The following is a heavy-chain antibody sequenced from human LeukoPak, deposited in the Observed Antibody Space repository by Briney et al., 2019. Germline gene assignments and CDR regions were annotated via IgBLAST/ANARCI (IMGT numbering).Heavy chain of an antibody. CDR2: INPNSGGT. Sequence: GASVKVSCKASGYTFTGYYMHWVRQAPGQGLEWMGWINPNSGGTNYAQKFQGRVTMTRDTSISTAYMELSRLRPDDTAVYYCARDGSGYSLYYYMDVWGKGTTVTVSS. CDR1: GYTFTGYY. J-gene: IGHJ6*03. CDR3: ARDGSGYSLYYYMDV. D-gene: IGHD3-3*01. V-gene: IGHV1-2*02.